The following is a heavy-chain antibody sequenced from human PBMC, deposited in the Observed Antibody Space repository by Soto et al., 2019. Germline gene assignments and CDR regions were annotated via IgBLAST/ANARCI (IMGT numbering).Heavy chain of an antibody. CDR3: ARGLPYYDILTGYYDY. D-gene: IGHD3-9*01. CDR1: GFTFSSYS. V-gene: IGHV3-21*01. J-gene: IGHJ4*02. CDR2: ISSSSSYK. Sequence: GGSLRLSCAASGFTFSSYSMNWVRQAPGKGLEWVSSISSSSSYKYYADSVKGRFTISRDNAKNSLYLQMNSLRAEDTAVYYCARGLPYYDILTGYYDYWGQGTLVTVSS.